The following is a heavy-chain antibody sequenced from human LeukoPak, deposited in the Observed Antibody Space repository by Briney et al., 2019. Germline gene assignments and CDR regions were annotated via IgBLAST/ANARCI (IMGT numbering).Heavy chain of an antibody. D-gene: IGHD3-3*01. Sequence: ASVKVSCKASGYTFTSYGISWVRQAPGQGLEWMGWISAYNGNTNYAQKLQGRVTMTTDTSTSTAYMELRSLRSDDTAVYYCARGPGITIFGVVSELDYWGQGTLVTVSS. CDR1: GYTFTSYG. V-gene: IGHV1-18*01. CDR2: ISAYNGNT. CDR3: ARGPGITIFGVVSELDY. J-gene: IGHJ4*02.